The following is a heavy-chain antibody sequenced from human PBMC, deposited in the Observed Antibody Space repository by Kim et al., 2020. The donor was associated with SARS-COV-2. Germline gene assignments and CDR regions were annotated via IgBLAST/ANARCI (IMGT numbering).Heavy chain of an antibody. CDR3: ARGPVGYGGKGYFDY. J-gene: IGHJ4*02. D-gene: IGHD2-15*01. V-gene: IGHV4-34*01. Sequence: PSPKSRVTISVDTSKNQFSLKLSSVTAADTAVYYCARGPVGYGGKGYFDYWGQGTLVTISS.